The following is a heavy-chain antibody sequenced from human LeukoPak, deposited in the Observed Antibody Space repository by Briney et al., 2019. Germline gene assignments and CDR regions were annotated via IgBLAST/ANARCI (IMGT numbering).Heavy chain of an antibody. D-gene: IGHD3-10*01. CDR2: IYYSGST. CDR3: VRPDRQRGHAFDI. Sequence: PSETLSLTCTVSGGSISSSSYCWSWIRQPPGKGLEWIGTIYYSGSTDHNPSLKSRVTMSVDTSKTQFSLKLSSVTAADTAVYYCVRPDRQRGHAFDIWGQGTMVTVSS. CDR1: GGSISSSSYC. J-gene: IGHJ3*02. V-gene: IGHV4-39*01.